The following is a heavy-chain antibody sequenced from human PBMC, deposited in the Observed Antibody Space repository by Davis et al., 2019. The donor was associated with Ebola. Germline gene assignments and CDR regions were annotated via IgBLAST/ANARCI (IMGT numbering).Heavy chain of an antibody. V-gene: IGHV4-34*01. Sequence: MPSETLSLTCAVYGGSFSDHYWSWIRQSPEKGLDWIGEINPSGSTNYNPSLKSRVTISVDTSKNQFSLKLKSVTAADTAVYYCARQRREMATKTGYYYGMDVWGQGTTVTVSS. CDR3: ARQRREMATKTGYYYGMDV. D-gene: IGHD5-24*01. J-gene: IGHJ6*02. CDR2: INPSGST. CDR1: GGSFSDHY.